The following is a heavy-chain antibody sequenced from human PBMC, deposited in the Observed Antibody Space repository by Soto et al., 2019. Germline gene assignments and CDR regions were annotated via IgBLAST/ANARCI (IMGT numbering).Heavy chain of an antibody. V-gene: IGHV4-30-4*01. D-gene: IGHD4-17*01. CDR2: IHYIGST. Sequence: PSETLSLTCAVSGASISSGENYWSWIRQPPGKGLEWIGCIHYIGSTYYNPSLKSRVAMSVDTSKNLFSLRLSSVSATDTAVYFRARTVDYGVERALDNWGQGTQVTVSS. CDR3: ARTVDYGVERALDN. J-gene: IGHJ4*02. CDR1: GASISSGENY.